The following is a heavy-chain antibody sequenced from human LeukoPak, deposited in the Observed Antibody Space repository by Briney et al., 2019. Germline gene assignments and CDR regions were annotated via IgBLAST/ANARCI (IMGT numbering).Heavy chain of an antibody. Sequence: GRSLRLSCAASGFTFSSYGMHWVRQAPGKGLEWVAVISYDGSNKYYADSVKGRFTISRDNSKNTLYLQMNSLRAEDTAVYYCAKDIAAAGTGYGMDVWGQGTTVTVSS. CDR3: AKDIAAAGTGYGMDV. J-gene: IGHJ6*02. V-gene: IGHV3-30*18. CDR1: GFTFSSYG. D-gene: IGHD6-13*01. CDR2: ISYDGSNK.